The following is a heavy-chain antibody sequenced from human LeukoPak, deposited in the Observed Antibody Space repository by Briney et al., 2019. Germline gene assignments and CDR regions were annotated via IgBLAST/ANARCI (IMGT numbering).Heavy chain of an antibody. CDR3: AASNWGDVEDYYYYGKDV. V-gene: IGHV1-58*01. CDR1: GFTFTSSA. Sequence: SVKVSCKASGFTFTSSAVQWVRQARGQRLEWIGWIVVGSGNTNYAQKFQERVTITRDMSTSTAYMELSSLRSEDTAVYYCAASNWGDVEDYYYYGKDVWGQGTTVTVSS. D-gene: IGHD7-27*01. CDR2: IVVGSGNT. J-gene: IGHJ6*02.